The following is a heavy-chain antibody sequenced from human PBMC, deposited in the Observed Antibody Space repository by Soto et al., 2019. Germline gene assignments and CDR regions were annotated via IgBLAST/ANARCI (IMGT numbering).Heavy chain of an antibody. J-gene: IGHJ3*02. CDR2: MNHSGRT. CDR3: ARQGRNAFDI. D-gene: IGHD3-10*01. Sequence: PSETLSLTCAVYGESFGGYYWSWIRQPPGKGLEWIAEMNHSGRTNYNPSLKSRVTISVDRSKNQFSLKLSSLTAADTAVYYCARQGRNAFDIWGQGTMVTVSS. V-gene: IGHV4-34*01. CDR1: GESFGGYY.